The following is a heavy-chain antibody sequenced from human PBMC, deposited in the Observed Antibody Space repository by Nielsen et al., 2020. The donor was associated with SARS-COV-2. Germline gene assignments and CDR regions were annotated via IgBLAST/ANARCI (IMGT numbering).Heavy chain of an antibody. CDR2: TYYSGST. CDR3: ARICSSTSCPYNWFDP. J-gene: IGHJ5*02. Sequence: SETLSLTCTVSGGSISSYYWSWIRQPPGKGLEWIGYTYYSGSTNYNPSLKSRVTISVDTSKSQFSLKLSSVTAADTAVYYCARICSSTSCPYNWFDPWGQGTLVTVSS. D-gene: IGHD2-2*01. CDR1: GGSISSYY. V-gene: IGHV4-59*01.